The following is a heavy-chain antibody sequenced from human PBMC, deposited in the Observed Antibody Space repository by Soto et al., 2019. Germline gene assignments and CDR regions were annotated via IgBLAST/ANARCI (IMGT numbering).Heavy chain of an antibody. J-gene: IGHJ4*02. V-gene: IGHV1-69*13. CDR1: GGTFSSYA. Sequence: GPSVKVSCKASGGTFSSYAISWVRQAPGQGLEWMGGIIPIFGTANYAQKFQGRVTITADESTSTAYMGLSSLRSEDTAVYYCAREGYYYDSSGYYRFDYWGQGTLVTVSS. CDR2: IIPIFGTA. CDR3: AREGYYYDSSGYYRFDY. D-gene: IGHD3-22*01.